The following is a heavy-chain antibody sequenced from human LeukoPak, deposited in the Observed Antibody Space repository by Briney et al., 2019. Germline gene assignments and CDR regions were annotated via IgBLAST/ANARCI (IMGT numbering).Heavy chain of an antibody. V-gene: IGHV1-18*01. J-gene: IGHJ4*02. Sequence: GASVKVSCKTSGYNFFTYGINWLRQAPGQGLEWMGWISTYNGNINYAQKFQGSVTMTIDTITTTAYMELRSLRSDDTAVYYCARDRGYYDSSGLYYLDSWGQGTLVIVSS. CDR2: ISTYNGNI. CDR3: ARDRGYYDSSGLYYLDS. D-gene: IGHD3-22*01. CDR1: GYNFFTYG.